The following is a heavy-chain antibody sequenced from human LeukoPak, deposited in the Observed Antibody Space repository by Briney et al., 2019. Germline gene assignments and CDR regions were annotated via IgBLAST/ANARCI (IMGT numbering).Heavy chain of an antibody. CDR1: GYTFTGYY. J-gene: IGHJ4*02. V-gene: IGHV1-2*02. CDR3: ARRGNYGDYFDY. D-gene: IGHD4-17*01. CDR2: INPNSGST. Sequence: ASVKVSCKASGYTFTGYYMHWVRQAPGQGLEWMGWINPNSGSTNYAQKFQGRVTMTRDTSISTAFMDLSRLRSDDTAVYYCARRGNYGDYFDYRGQGTLVTVSS.